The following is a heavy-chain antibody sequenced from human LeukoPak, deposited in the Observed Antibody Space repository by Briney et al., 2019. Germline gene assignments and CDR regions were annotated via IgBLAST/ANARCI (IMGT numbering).Heavy chain of an antibody. Sequence: GGSLRLSCAASGFTFSNAWMSWVRQAPGKGLEWVGRIKNKTDGGTTDYAAPVKGRFTISRDDSKNTLYLQMNSLKTEDTAVYYCTTEAVVVIPHTNWFDPWGQGTLVTVSS. CDR2: IKNKTDGGTT. CDR3: TTEAVVVIPHTNWFDP. J-gene: IGHJ5*02. D-gene: IGHD3-22*01. CDR1: GFTFSNAW. V-gene: IGHV3-15*01.